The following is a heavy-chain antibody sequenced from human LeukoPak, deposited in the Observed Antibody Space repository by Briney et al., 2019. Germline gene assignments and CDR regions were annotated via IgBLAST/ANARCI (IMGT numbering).Heavy chain of an antibody. Sequence: GGSLRLSCAASGFTFSSYWMHWVRQAPGKGLVWVSRIKSDGKTNYADSVKGRFTISRDNAKNTVSLQMNSLRAKDTGVYYCARAPSEIGGYYPEYFRHWGQGTLVTVSS. J-gene: IGHJ1*01. D-gene: IGHD3-22*01. CDR2: IKSDGKT. V-gene: IGHV3-74*01. CDR3: ARAPSEIGGYYPEYFRH. CDR1: GFTFSSYW.